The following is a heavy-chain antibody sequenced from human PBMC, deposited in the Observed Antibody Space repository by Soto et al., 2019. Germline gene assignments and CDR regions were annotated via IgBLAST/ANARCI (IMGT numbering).Heavy chain of an antibody. D-gene: IGHD4-17*01. V-gene: IGHV4-34*01. CDR3: AGVHTTVITGAPYYFAY. CDR2: INHSGST. Sequence: QVQLQQWGAGLLKPSETLSLTCAVSGGSFTGYYWSWIRQPTGKRLEWMGEINHSGSTKYNPSIESRVTILLDTSKTQFSLKLSSVTAADTAVYYCAGVHTTVITGAPYYFAYLGQGTLVTVSS. J-gene: IGHJ4*02. CDR1: GGSFTGYY.